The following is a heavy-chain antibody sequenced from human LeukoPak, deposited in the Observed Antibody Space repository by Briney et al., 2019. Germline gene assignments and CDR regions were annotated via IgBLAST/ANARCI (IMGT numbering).Heavy chain of an antibody. Sequence: EGSLRLSCAASGFTFSSYWMSWVRQAPGKGLEWVANIKQDGSEKYYVDSVKGRFTISRDNAKNSLYLQMNSLRAEDTAVYYCARDIVLMVYATYYFDYWGQGTLVTVSS. J-gene: IGHJ4*02. V-gene: IGHV3-7*01. CDR3: ARDIVLMVYATYYFDY. D-gene: IGHD2-8*01. CDR1: GFTFSSYW. CDR2: IKQDGSEK.